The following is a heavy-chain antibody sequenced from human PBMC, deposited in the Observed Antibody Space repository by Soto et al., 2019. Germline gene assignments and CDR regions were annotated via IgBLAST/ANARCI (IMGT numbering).Heavy chain of an antibody. D-gene: IGHD3-10*01. CDR1: GGSISSYY. CDR3: ARHSKWFGELSQIDY. V-gene: IGHV4-59*08. J-gene: IGHJ4*02. CDR2: IYYSGST. Sequence: PSETLSLTCTVSGGSISSYYWSWIRQPPGKGLEWIGYIYYSGSTNYNPSLKSRVTISVDTSKNQFSLKLSSVTAADTAVYYCARHSKWFGELSQIDYWGQGTLVNVSS.